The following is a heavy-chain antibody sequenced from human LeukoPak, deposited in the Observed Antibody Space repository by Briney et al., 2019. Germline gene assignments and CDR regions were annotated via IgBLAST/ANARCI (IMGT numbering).Heavy chain of an antibody. CDR2: ISHDGMNA. CDR3: AKDCAQYSSGRECDP. Sequence: GGSLRLSCAASGLHFSGTAMSWVRQAPGKGLEWVSAISHDGMNAYYADSVKGRFTISRDNSKKTVSLEMSSLTAADTGVYYCAKDCAQYSSGRECDPMGQGAIVTVSP. J-gene: IGHJ5*02. V-gene: IGHV3-23*01. D-gene: IGHD6-19*01. CDR1: GLHFSGTA.